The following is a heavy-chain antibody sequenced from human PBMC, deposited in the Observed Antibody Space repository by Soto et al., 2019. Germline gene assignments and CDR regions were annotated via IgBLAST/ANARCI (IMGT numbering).Heavy chain of an antibody. CDR2: IKQDGSEK. D-gene: IGHD5-12*01. J-gene: IGHJ4*02. V-gene: IGHV3-7*01. Sequence: GGSLRLSCAASGFTFSSYWMSWVRQAPGKGLEWVANIKQDGSEKYYVDSVKGRFTISRDNAKNSLYLQMNSLRAEDTAVYYCARERRGVATIGRYFDYWGQGTLVTVSS. CDR1: GFTFSSYW. CDR3: ARERRGVATIGRYFDY.